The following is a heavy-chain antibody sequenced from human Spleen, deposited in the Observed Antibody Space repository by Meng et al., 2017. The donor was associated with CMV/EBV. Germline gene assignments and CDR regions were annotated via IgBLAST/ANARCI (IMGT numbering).Heavy chain of an antibody. D-gene: IGHD1-26*01. CDR1: GGSISSSSYY. V-gene: IGHV4-39*02. CDR2: IYYSGST. CDR3: ARPGGTYYWYFDY. J-gene: IGHJ4*02. Sequence: SETLSLTCTVSGGSISSSSYYWGWIRQPPGKGLEWIGSIYYSGSTYYNASLNSRVTMSVDTSKNHFSLKLTSVTAADTAVYYCARPGGTYYWYFDYWGQGTLVTVSS.